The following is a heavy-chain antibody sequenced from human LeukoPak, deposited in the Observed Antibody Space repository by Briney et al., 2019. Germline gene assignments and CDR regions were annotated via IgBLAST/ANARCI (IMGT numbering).Heavy chain of an antibody. CDR3: ARGEYYDRSAYCFD. J-gene: IGHJ4*02. Sequence: GASVKVSCKASGYTFTGYYMHWVRQVPGQGLEWMGWINPNSGGTNYVQRFQGRVTMTRDTSISTAYMELSRLRSDDTAVYYCARGEYYDRSAYCFDWGQGTLVTVSS. CDR1: GYTFTGYY. D-gene: IGHD3-22*01. V-gene: IGHV1-2*02. CDR2: INPNSGGT.